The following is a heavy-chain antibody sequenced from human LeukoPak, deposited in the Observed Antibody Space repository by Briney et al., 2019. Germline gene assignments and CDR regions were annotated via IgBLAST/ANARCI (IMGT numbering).Heavy chain of an antibody. CDR2: IYSGGST. D-gene: IGHD2-2*01. J-gene: IGHJ4*02. Sequence: GGSLRISCAASGFTVSSNYVSWVRQAPGKGLEWGSVIYSGGSTYFADSVKGRFTISRDNSKNTLYLQMNSLRAEDTAVYYCARSPSSDYWGQGTLLTVSS. CDR1: GFTVSSNY. CDR3: ARSPSSDY. V-gene: IGHV3-66*01.